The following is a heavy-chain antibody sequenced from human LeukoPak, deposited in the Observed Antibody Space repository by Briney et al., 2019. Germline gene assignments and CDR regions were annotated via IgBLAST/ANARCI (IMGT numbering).Heavy chain of an antibody. CDR1: GYSISSGYC. CDR3: ARESEKYRPWFDP. J-gene: IGHJ5*02. D-gene: IGHD2-2*01. CDR2: IYHSGST. V-gene: IGHV4-38-2*02. Sequence: PSETLSLTCAVSGYSISSGYCWGWIRQPPGKGLEWIGSIYHSGSTYYNPSLKSRVAISVDTSKNQFSLKLSSVTAADTAVYYCARESEKYRPWFDPWGQGTLVTVSS.